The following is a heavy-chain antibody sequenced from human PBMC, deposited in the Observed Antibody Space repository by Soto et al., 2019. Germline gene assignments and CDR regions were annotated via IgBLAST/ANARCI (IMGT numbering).Heavy chain of an antibody. Sequence: PGGSLRLSCAASGFKFGDHYMTWIRQAPGKGLEWVPKISGDGTTQYYADSVKGRFTVSRDNAKNLLHLQMNSLRAEDTALYYCAGDPFYYASGFWGQGSLVTVSS. CDR3: AGDPFYYASGF. CDR1: GFKFGDHY. D-gene: IGHD3-10*01. CDR2: ISGDGTTQ. V-gene: IGHV3-11*01. J-gene: IGHJ4*02.